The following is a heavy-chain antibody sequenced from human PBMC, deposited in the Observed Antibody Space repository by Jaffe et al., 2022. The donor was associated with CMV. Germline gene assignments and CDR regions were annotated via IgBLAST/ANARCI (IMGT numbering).Heavy chain of an antibody. Sequence: QVTLRESGPALVKPTQTLTLTCTFSGFSLSTSGMCVSWIRQPPGKALEWLALIDWDDDKYYSTSLKTRLTISKDTSKNQVVLTMTNMDPVDTATYYCARVRYYDSSGYYPPGTDYWGQGTLVTVSS. D-gene: IGHD3-22*01. J-gene: IGHJ4*02. CDR1: GFSLSTSGMC. CDR2: IDWDDDK. CDR3: ARVRYYDSSGYYPPGTDY. V-gene: IGHV2-70*01.